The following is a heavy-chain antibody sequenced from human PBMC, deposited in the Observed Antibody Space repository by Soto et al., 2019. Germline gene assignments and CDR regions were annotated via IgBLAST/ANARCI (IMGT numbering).Heavy chain of an antibody. CDR3: ANTRRSIAAAGWGWFDP. D-gene: IGHD6-13*01. CDR2: ISGSGGST. Sequence: SLRLGCAASXFTFSSYAMSWVRQAPGKGLEWVSAISGSGGSTYYADSVKGRFTISRDNSKNTLYLQMNSLRAEDTAVYYCANTRRSIAAAGWGWFDPWGQGTLVTVSS. V-gene: IGHV3-23*01. CDR1: XFTFSSYA. J-gene: IGHJ5*02.